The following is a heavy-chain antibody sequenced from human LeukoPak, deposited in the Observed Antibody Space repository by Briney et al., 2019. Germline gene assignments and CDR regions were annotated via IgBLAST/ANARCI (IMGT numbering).Heavy chain of an antibody. V-gene: IGHV3-66*01. CDR2: IHSGGST. Sequence: GGSLRLSCAASGFTVSSNYMSWVRQAPGKGLEWVSIIHSGGSTYYADSVKGRFTIPRDNSENTLYLEMNSLRVEDTAVYYCATRNYYDSSGYPDAFDIWGQGTMVTVSS. J-gene: IGHJ3*02. CDR1: GFTVSSNY. CDR3: ATRNYYDSSGYPDAFDI. D-gene: IGHD3-22*01.